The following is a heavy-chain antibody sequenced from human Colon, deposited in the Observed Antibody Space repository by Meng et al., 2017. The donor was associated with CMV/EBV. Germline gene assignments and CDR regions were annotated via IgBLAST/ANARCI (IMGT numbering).Heavy chain of an antibody. D-gene: IGHD3-16*02. CDR2: SRFDGQSK. V-gene: IGHV3-30*02. CDR3: VKGSTPGGGYLAF. CDR1: GFTFSSYG. J-gene: IGHJ4*02. Sequence: GGSLRLSCSASGFTFSSYGMNWVRQAPGKGLEWVAFSRFDGQSKYAESVKGRFTISRDNSRNTVFLQMNSLRVEDTAVYYCVKGSTPGGGYLAFWGQGTRVTVSS.